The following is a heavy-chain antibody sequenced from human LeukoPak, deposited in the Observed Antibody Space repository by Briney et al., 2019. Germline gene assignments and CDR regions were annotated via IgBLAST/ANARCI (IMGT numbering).Heavy chain of an antibody. Sequence: GASVKVSCKASGYTFTGYYMHWVRQAPGQGLEWMGWINPNSGGTNYAQKFQGRVTMTRDTSISTAYMELSRLRSDDTAVYYCARDYAEDTSGLVLDYWGQGTLVTVSS. CDR2: INPNSGGT. V-gene: IGHV1-2*02. D-gene: IGHD3-22*01. J-gene: IGHJ4*02. CDR1: GYTFTGYY. CDR3: ARDYAEDTSGLVLDY.